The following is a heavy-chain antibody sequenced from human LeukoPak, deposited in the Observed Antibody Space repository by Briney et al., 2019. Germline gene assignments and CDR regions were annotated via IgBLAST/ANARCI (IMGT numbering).Heavy chain of an antibody. CDR2: ISYDGSNK. J-gene: IGHJ4*02. CDR1: GFTFSSYG. V-gene: IGHV3-30*18. CDR3: AKERYYDSSGYYYGGFQRYYFDY. D-gene: IGHD3-22*01. Sequence: GGSLRLSCAASGFTFSSYGMHWVRQAPGKGLEWVAVISYDGSNKCYADSVKGRFTISRDNSKNTLYLQMNSLRAEDTAVYYCAKERYYDSSGYYYGGFQRYYFDYWGQGTLVTVSS.